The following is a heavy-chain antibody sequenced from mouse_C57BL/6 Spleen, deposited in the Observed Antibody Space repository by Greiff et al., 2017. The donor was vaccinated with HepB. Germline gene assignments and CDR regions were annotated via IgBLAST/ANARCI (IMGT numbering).Heavy chain of an antibody. CDR1: GYSFTGYY. Sequence: VQLQQSGPELVKPGASVKISCKASGYSFTGYYMNWVKQSPEKSLEWIGEINPSTGGTTYNQKFKAKATLTVDKSSSTAYMQRKSLTSEDSAVYDCAAGLRDAMDYWGQGTSVTVSS. D-gene: IGHD2-2*01. V-gene: IGHV1-42*01. CDR3: AAGLRDAMDY. J-gene: IGHJ4*01. CDR2: INPSTGGT.